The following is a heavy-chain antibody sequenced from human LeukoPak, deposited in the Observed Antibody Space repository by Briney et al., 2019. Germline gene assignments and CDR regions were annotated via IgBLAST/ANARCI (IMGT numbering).Heavy chain of an antibody. V-gene: IGHV4-59*01. Sequence: NPSETLSLTCTVSGGSISRYYWSWIRQPPGKGLEWIGYIYYSGSTNYNPSLKSRVTISVDTSKNQFSLKLSSVTAADTAVYYCAREVVDTSYYYYYMDVWGKGTTVTISS. CDR2: IYYSGST. D-gene: IGHD5-18*01. CDR3: AREVVDTSYYYYYMDV. CDR1: GGSISRYY. J-gene: IGHJ6*03.